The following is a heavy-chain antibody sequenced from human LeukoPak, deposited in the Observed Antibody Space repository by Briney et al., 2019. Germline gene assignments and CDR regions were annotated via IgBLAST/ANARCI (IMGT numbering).Heavy chain of an antibody. CDR1: GFTFSSYW. Sequence: GSLRLSCAASGFTFSSYWMSWVRQAPGKGLEWVANIKQDGSEKYYVDSVKGRFTISRDNAKNSLYLQMNSLRAEDTAVYYCASAIVVVTARDAFDIWGQGTMVTVSS. V-gene: IGHV3-7*01. CDR3: ASAIVVVTARDAFDI. D-gene: IGHD2-21*02. J-gene: IGHJ3*02. CDR2: IKQDGSEK.